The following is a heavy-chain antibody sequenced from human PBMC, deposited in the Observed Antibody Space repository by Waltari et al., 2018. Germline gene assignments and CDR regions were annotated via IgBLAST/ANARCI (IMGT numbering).Heavy chain of an antibody. V-gene: IGHV4-30-4*08. Sequence: QLQLQESGPGLVKPSQTLSLTCTVSGGSISSGDYYWSWIRQPPGKGLEWIGYIYYSGSTYYNPSLKSRVTISVDTSKNQFSLKLSSVTAADTAVYYCARETMITFGGVIVAHDAFDIWGQGTMVTVSS. CDR2: IYYSGST. CDR3: ARETMITFGGVIVAHDAFDI. CDR1: GGSISSGDYY. D-gene: IGHD3-16*02. J-gene: IGHJ3*02.